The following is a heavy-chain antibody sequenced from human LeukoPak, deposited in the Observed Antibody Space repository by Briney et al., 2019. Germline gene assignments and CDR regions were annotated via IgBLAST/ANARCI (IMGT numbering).Heavy chain of an antibody. D-gene: IGHD1-26*01. V-gene: IGHV3-23*01. CDR3: ARCGLARAFDI. Sequence: GGSLRLSCVTSGFTFSTSAMGWVRQAPGTGLEWVSVVSDSGDYTSYADSVKGRFTISRDNSKNTLYLQMNSLRAEDTAVYYCARCGLARAFDIWGQGTMVTVSS. J-gene: IGHJ3*02. CDR1: GFTFSTSA. CDR2: VSDSGDYT.